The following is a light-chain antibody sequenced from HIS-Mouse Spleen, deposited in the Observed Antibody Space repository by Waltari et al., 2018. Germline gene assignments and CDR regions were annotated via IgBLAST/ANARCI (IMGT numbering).Light chain of an antibody. Sequence: DIQLTQSPSFLSASVGDRVTITCRASQGISSYLAWSQQKPGKAPKLLIYAASTLQSGVPSRFSGSGSGTEFTLTISSLQPEDFATYYCQQLNSYPTWTFGQGTKVEIK. V-gene: IGKV1-9*01. CDR1: QGISSY. CDR3: QQLNSYPTWT. J-gene: IGKJ1*01. CDR2: AAS.